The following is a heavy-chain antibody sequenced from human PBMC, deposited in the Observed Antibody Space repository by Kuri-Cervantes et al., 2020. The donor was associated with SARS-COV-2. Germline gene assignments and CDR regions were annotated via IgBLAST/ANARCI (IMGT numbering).Heavy chain of an antibody. CDR1: GFIFSNYA. V-gene: IGHV3-64*01. J-gene: IGHJ4*02. CDR2: ISDDGTST. Sequence: GGSLRLSCAASGFIFSNYAMHWVRQAPGKELEQVAAISDDGTSTLYLNSVRGRFIISRDNSKNTLYLQMGSLRPEDMAVYYCARDPSGGGSYNDYFDHWGQGTLVTVSS. CDR3: ARDPSGGGSYNDYFDH. D-gene: IGHD1-26*01.